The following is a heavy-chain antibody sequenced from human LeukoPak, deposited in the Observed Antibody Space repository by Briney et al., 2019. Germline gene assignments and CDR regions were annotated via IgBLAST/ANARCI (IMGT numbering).Heavy chain of an antibody. CDR3: ARERDCSSTSCYDP. J-gene: IGHJ5*02. Sequence: GGSLRLSCAASGFTFSSYSMNWVRQAPGKGLEWVSSISSSSSYIYYADSVKGRFTISRDNAKNSLYLQMNSLRAEDTAVYYCARERDCSSTSCYDPWGQGTLVTVSS. CDR1: GFTFSSYS. V-gene: IGHV3-21*04. CDR2: ISSSSSYI. D-gene: IGHD2-2*01.